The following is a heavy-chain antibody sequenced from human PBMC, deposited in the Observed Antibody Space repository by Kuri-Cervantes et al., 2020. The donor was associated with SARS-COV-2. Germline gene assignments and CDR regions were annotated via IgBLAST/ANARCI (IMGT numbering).Heavy chain of an antibody. Sequence: SVKVSCKASGYTFTSYYMHWVRQAPGQGLEWMGGIIPILGIANYAQKFQGRVTITADKSTSTAYMELSSLRSEDTAVYYCARGHSGGYPGDYWGQGTLVTVSS. CDR2: IIPILGIA. D-gene: IGHD1-26*01. V-gene: IGHV1-69*10. J-gene: IGHJ4*02. CDR3: ARGHSGGYPGDY. CDR1: GYTFTSYY.